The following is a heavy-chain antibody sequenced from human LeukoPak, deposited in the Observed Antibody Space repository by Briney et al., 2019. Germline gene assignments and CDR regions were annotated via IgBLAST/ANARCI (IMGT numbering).Heavy chain of an antibody. D-gene: IGHD6-19*01. CDR1: GFTFSSNS. Sequence: GGSLRLSCAVSGFTFSSNSMNWVRQPPGKGLEWVPGISWNSGSIDYADSVKGRFTISRDNAKNSLYLQMNSLRVEDTAFYYCAKDNRRHYTSGPNPDSLHWGQGALVTVSS. CDR3: AKDNRRHYTSGPNPDSLH. J-gene: IGHJ4*02. V-gene: IGHV3-9*01. CDR2: ISWNSGSI.